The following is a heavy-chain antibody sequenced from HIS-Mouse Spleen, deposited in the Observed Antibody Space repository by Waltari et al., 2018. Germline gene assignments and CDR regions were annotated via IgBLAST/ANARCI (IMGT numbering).Heavy chain of an antibody. J-gene: IGHJ2*01. Sequence: QLQLQESGPGLVKPSETLSLTCTVSGGSITSSSYYWGRICQPPGKGLEWIGSIYYSGSTYYNPSLKSRVTISVDTSKNQFSLKLSSVTAADTAVYYCAREIPYSSSWYDWYFDLWGRGTLVTVSS. V-gene: IGHV4-39*07. CDR2: IYYSGST. CDR3: AREIPYSSSWYDWYFDL. CDR1: GGSITSSSYY. D-gene: IGHD6-13*01.